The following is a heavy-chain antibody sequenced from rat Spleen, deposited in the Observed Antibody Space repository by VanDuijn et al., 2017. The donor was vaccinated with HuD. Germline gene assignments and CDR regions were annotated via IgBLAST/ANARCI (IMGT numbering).Heavy chain of an antibody. V-gene: IGHV5-29*01. D-gene: IGHD1-1*01. CDR1: GFTLSDHF. CDR3: VRPAGTVVPNWFVY. CDR2: INYDGSRT. J-gene: IGHJ3*01. Sequence: EVQLVESDGGLVQPGRSLKLSCAASGFTLSDHFMAWVRQAPTKGLEWVATINYDGSRTYYRDSVKGRFTISRDNAKSTLDLQMERIRSEDTATDYCVRPAGTVVPNWFVYWGQGTLVTVSS.